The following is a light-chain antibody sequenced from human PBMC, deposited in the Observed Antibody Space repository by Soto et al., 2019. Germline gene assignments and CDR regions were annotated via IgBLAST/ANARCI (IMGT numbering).Light chain of an antibody. CDR3: SSFTTSSTLVV. V-gene: IGLV2-14*01. CDR1: SSDNGGYNF. Sequence: QSVLTQPASVSGSPGQSITISCTGTSSDNGGYNFVSWYQHHPGKAPKLMIYEVNNRPSGVSSRFSGSKSGNTASLTISGLQTEDEADYYCSSFTTSSTLVVFGGGTQLTVL. J-gene: IGLJ2*01. CDR2: EVN.